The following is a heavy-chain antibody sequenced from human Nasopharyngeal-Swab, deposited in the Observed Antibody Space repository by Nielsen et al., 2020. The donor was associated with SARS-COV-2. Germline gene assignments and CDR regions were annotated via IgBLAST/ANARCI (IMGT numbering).Heavy chain of an antibody. V-gene: IGHV3-21*01. CDR1: GFTFSSYS. D-gene: IGHD6-13*01. CDR3: ARDQAAAGTMCY. Sequence: GESPKISCAASGFTFSSYSMNWVRQAPGKGLEWVSSISSSSSYIYYADSVKGRFTISRDNAKKSLYLQMNSLRAEDTAVYYCARDQAAAGTMCYWGQGTLVTVSS. J-gene: IGHJ4*02. CDR2: ISSSSSYI.